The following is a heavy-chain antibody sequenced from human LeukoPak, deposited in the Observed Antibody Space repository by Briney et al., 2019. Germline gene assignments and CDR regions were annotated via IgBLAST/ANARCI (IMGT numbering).Heavy chain of an antibody. Sequence: SVKVSCKASGGTFSSYAISWVRQAPGQGLEWMGGIIPIFGTANYAQKFQGRVTITTDESTSTAYMELSSLRSEDTAVYYCARDSPLWGDAFDIWGQGTMVTVSS. CDR3: ARDSPLWGDAFDI. CDR2: IIPIFGTA. V-gene: IGHV1-69*05. D-gene: IGHD3-16*01. J-gene: IGHJ3*02. CDR1: GGTFSSYA.